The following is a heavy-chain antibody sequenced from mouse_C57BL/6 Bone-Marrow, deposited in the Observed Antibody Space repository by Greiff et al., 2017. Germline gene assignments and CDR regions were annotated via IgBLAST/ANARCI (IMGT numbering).Heavy chain of an antibody. CDR2: IYPRSGNT. CDR1: GYTFTSYG. D-gene: IGHD1-1*01. CDR3: ARFITTVVAPIWYAMDY. Sequence: VKLVESGAELARPGASVKLSCKASGYTFTSYGISWVKQRTGQGLEWIGEIYPRSGNTYYNEKFKGKATLTADKSSSTAYMELRSLTSEDSAVYFCARFITTVVAPIWYAMDYWGRGPSVTVSS. J-gene: IGHJ4*01. V-gene: IGHV1-81*01.